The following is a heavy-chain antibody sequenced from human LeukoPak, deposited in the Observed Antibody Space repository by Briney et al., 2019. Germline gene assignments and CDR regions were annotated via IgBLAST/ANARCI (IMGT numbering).Heavy chain of an antibody. D-gene: IGHD3-22*01. V-gene: IGHV3-21*01. CDR1: GFTFSTYS. CDR3: ASSYYYDSSGYIGLGIMDV. Sequence: PGGSLRLSCAASGFTFSTYSMNWVRQAPGKGLEWVSSISSSSSYIYYADSVKGRFTISRDNAKNSLYLQMNSLRAEDTAVYYRASSYYYDSSGYIGLGIMDVWGKGTTVTVSS. CDR2: ISSSSSYI. J-gene: IGHJ6*03.